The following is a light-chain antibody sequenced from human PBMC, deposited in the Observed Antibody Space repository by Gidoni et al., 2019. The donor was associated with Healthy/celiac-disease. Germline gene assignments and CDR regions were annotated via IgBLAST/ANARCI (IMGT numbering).Light chain of an antibody. V-gene: IGKV1-5*03. CDR2: KAS. CDR1: QSISSW. CDR3: QQYNSYPFT. Sequence: IQLTQSPSTLSASVGDRGTITCRGSQSISSWLAWYQQKPGKAPKLLIYKASSLESGVPSRFSGRGSGTEFTLTISSLQPDDFATYYCQQYNSYPFTFGPGTKVDIK. J-gene: IGKJ3*01.